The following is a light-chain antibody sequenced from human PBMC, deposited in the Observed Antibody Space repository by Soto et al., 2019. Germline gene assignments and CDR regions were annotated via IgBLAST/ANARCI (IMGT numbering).Light chain of an antibody. V-gene: IGLV2-14*01. J-gene: IGLJ2*01. CDR1: SSDVGTYKY. Sequence: QSALTQPASVSGSPGQSITISCTGTSSDVGTYKYVSWYQQLQGKAPKLMIYEVSNRPSGVSNRFSGSKSGNTASLTISELQAEDEADYYCSSYTSRSTPVFGGGTQLTVL. CDR3: SSYTSRSTPV. CDR2: EVS.